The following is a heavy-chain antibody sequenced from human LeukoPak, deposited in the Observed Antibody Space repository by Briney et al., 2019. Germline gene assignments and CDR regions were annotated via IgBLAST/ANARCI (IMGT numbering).Heavy chain of an antibody. Sequence: GGSLRLSCAASGFTFSNSWMSWVRQAPGKGLEWVATIKPDGGAQYYVDSVKGRFTISRDNAKNSLFLQINSLRAEDTAVYYCANGGTYSSGPWGQGTLVTVSS. CDR3: ANGGTYSSGP. CDR2: IKPDGGAQ. CDR1: GFTFSNSW. J-gene: IGHJ5*02. D-gene: IGHD3-22*01. V-gene: IGHV3-7*01.